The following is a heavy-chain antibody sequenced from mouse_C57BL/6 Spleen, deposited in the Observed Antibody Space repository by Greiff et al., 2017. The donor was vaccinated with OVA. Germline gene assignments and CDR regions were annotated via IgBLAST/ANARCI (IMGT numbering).Heavy chain of an antibody. Sequence: QVQLKESGAELVKPGASVKISCKASGYAFSSYWMNWVKQRPGKGLEWIGQIYPGDGDTNYNGKFKGKATLTADKSSSTAYMQLSSLTSEDSAVYFCARRFPNGYFDYWGQGTTLTVSS. CDR2: IYPGDGDT. CDR3: ARRFPNGYFDY. CDR1: GYAFSSYW. V-gene: IGHV1-80*01. J-gene: IGHJ2*01. D-gene: IGHD1-1*02.